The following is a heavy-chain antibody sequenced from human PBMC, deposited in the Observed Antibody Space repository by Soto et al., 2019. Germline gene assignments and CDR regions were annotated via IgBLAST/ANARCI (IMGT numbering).Heavy chain of an antibody. V-gene: IGHV3-23*01. J-gene: IGHJ4*02. CDR1: GFTFSTYA. CDR3: MNLYSYGSGSYYK. Sequence: EVQLLESGGGLVLPGGSLRLSCAASGFTFSTYAMSWVRQAPGKGLEWVSGMSGSGGSTYYADSVKGRFTISRDNSKNTLYLQMNSLRAEDTAVYYCMNLYSYGSGSYYKWGQGTLVTVSS. D-gene: IGHD3-10*01. CDR2: MSGSGGST.